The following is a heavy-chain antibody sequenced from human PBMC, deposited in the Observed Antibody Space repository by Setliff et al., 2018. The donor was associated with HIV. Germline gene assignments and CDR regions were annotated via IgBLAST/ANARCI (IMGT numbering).Heavy chain of an antibody. V-gene: IGHV1-69*02. J-gene: IGHJ6*03. D-gene: IGHD3-3*01. CDR3: VRGVQSPPHYSYYYMDV. CDR2: IIPILGVA. CDR1: RSTFNSHT. Sequence: AASVMVSCKASRSTFNSHTINWVRQAPGQGLDWMGRIIPILGVANYAQRFQGKVTITADKSTSTAYMELTSLRFDDTAMYYCVRGVQSPPHYSYYYMDVWGEGTMVTVSS.